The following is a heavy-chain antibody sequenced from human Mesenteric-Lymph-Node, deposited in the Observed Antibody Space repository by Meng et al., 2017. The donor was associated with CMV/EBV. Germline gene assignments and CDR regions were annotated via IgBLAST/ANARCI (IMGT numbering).Heavy chain of an antibody. CDR2: ISAYNGNT. CDR3: ARDPSGYANNRFDP. V-gene: IGHV1-18*04. D-gene: IGHD5-12*01. CDR1: GYTFTSYG. J-gene: IGHJ5*02. Sequence: KASGYTFTSYGISWVRQAPGQGLEWMGWISAYNGNTNYAQKLQGRVTMTTDTSTSTAYMELRSLRSDDTAVYYCARDPSGYANNRFDPWGQGTLVTVSS.